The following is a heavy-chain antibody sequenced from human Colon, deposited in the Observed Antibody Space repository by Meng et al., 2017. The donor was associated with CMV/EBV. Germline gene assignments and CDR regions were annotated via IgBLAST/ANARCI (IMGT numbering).Heavy chain of an antibody. V-gene: IGHV7-4-1*02. CDR1: GYTFTTYA. CDR2: INTNTGNP. Sequence: CKASGYTFTTYAMNWVRQAPGQGLEWMGWINTNTGNPTYAQGFTGRFVFSLSTSVSTAYLQISSLKAEDTAVYYCARGSGSYQSNFAYWGQGTLVTVSS. J-gene: IGHJ4*02. CDR3: ARGSGSYQSNFAY. D-gene: IGHD3-10*01.